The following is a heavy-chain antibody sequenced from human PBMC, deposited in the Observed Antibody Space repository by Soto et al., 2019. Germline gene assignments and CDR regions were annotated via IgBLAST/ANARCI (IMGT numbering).Heavy chain of an antibody. D-gene: IGHD3-9*01. Sequence: GGSLRLSCAASGFTFSRYAMSWVREAPGKGLEWVSAISGSGGSTYYADSVKGRFTISRDNSKNTLYLQMNSLRAEDTAVYYCAKVQLRYFDWSYYFDYWGQGTLVTVSS. J-gene: IGHJ4*02. V-gene: IGHV3-23*01. CDR3: AKVQLRYFDWSYYFDY. CDR2: ISGSGGST. CDR1: GFTFSRYA.